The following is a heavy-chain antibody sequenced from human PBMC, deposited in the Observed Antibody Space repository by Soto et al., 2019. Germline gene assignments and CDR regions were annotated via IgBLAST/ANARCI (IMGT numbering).Heavy chain of an antibody. V-gene: IGHV1-18*01. CDR3: ARGSIAVAGMGVSYFDY. Sequence: GASVKVSCKASGYTFTSYGISWVRQAPGQGLEWMGWISAYNGNTNYAQKFQGRVTMTRDTSTSTVYMELSSLRSEDTAVYYCARGSIAVAGMGVSYFDYWGQGTLVTVSS. D-gene: IGHD6-19*01. CDR2: ISAYNGNT. J-gene: IGHJ4*02. CDR1: GYTFTSYG.